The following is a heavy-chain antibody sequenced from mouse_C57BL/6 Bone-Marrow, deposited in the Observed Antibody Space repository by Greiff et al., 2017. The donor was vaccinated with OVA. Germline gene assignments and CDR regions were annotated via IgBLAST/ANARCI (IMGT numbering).Heavy chain of an antibody. D-gene: IGHD1-1*01. Sequence: VQLQQPGAELVKPGASVKLSCKASGYTFTSYWMQWVKQRPGQGLEWIGEIDPSDSYTNYNQKFKGKATLTVDTSSSTAYMQLSSLTSEDSAVYYCAAYGPFAYWGQGTLVTVSA. CDR1: GYTFTSYW. J-gene: IGHJ3*01. V-gene: IGHV1-50*01. CDR2: IDPSDSYT. CDR3: AAYGPFAY.